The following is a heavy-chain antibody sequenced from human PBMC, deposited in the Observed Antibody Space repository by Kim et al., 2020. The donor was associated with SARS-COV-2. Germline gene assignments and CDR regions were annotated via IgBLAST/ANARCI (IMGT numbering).Heavy chain of an antibody. CDR3: VMDTAMDPG. D-gene: IGHD5-18*01. J-gene: IGHJ4*02. CDR2: GST. Sequence: GSTYYADSVKGRFTISRDNSKNTLYLQMSSLRAEDTAVYYCVMDTAMDPGWGQGTLVTVSS. V-gene: IGHV3-64D*06.